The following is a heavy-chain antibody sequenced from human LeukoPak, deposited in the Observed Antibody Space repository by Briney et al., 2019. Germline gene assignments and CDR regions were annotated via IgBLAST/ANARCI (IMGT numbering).Heavy chain of an antibody. V-gene: IGHV4-39*07. CDR1: GGSISTSNYY. D-gene: IGHD2-2*02. J-gene: IGHJ4*02. CDR2: IFYSGST. CDR3: ARGRYISRY. Sequence: SETLSLTCTVSGGSISTSNYYWGWIRQPPGKGLEWIGNIFYSGSTYYGPSLKSRLTISLDTSRNQFSLKLSSVTAADTAVYYCARGRYISRYWGQGTLVTVSS.